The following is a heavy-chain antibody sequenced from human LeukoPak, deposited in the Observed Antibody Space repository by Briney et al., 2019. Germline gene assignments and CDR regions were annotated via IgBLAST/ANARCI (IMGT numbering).Heavy chain of an antibody. CDR3: ARDRELLYAFDI. J-gene: IGHJ3*02. V-gene: IGHV4-39*07. CDR2: IYYSGST. Sequence: SETLSLTCTVSGGSISSSSYSWGWIRQPPGKGLEWIGSIYYSGSTYYNPSLKSRVTISVDTSKNQFSLKLSSVTAADTAVYYCARDRELLYAFDIWGQGTMVTVSS. CDR1: GGSISSSSYS. D-gene: IGHD1-26*01.